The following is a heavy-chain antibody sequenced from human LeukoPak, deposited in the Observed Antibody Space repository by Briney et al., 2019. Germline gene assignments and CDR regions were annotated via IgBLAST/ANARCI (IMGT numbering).Heavy chain of an antibody. CDR2: IYHSGST. V-gene: IGHV4-30-2*01. D-gene: IGHD6-13*01. CDR1: GGSISSGGYY. Sequence: SETLSLTCTVSGGSISSGGYYWSWIRQPPGKGLEWIGYIYHSGSTYYNPSLKSRVTISVDRSKNQFSLKLSSVTAADTAVYYCARDGIAAAGRLPKYYFDYWGQGTLVTVSS. J-gene: IGHJ4*02. CDR3: ARDGIAAAGRLPKYYFDY.